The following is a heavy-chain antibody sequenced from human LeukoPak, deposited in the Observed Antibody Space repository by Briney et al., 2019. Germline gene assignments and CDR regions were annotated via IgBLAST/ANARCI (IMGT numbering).Heavy chain of an antibody. D-gene: IGHD6-13*01. J-gene: IGHJ5*02. V-gene: IGHV1-69*06. CDR1: GYTFTSYG. CDR2: IIPIFGTA. Sequence: GASVKVSCKASGYTFTSYGISWVRQAPGQGLEWMGGIIPIFGTANYAQKFQGRVTITADKSTSTAYMELSSLRSEDTAVYYCAREGSAAAGMVTVYWFDPWGQGTLVTVSS. CDR3: AREGSAAAGMVTVYWFDP.